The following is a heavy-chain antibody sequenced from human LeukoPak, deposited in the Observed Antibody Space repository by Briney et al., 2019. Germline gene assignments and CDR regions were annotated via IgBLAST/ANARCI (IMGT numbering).Heavy chain of an antibody. CDR1: GGSISSSSYY. J-gene: IGHJ5*02. CDR2: IYYSGST. V-gene: IGHV4-39*07. CDR3: ARRKRYYDFWSGYSFDP. Sequence: SETLSLTCTVSGGSISSSSYYWGWIRQPPGKGLEWIGSIYYSGSTNYNPSLKSRVTISVDTSKNQFSLKLSSVTAADTAVYYCARRKRYYDFWSGYSFDPWGQGTLVTVSS. D-gene: IGHD3-3*01.